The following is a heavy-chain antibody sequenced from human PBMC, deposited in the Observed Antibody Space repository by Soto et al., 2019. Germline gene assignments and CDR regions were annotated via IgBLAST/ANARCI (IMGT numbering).Heavy chain of an antibody. Sequence: PSETLSLTCNVSGGSISSSGFYWGWIRQPPGKGLEWIGYIYYSGSTNYNPSLKSRVTISVDTSKNQFSLKLSSVTAADTAVYYCARDTHIGSSWSHDYWGQGTLVTVSS. D-gene: IGHD6-13*01. CDR1: GGSISSSGFY. CDR2: IYYSGST. CDR3: ARDTHIGSSWSHDY. J-gene: IGHJ4*02. V-gene: IGHV4-61*08.